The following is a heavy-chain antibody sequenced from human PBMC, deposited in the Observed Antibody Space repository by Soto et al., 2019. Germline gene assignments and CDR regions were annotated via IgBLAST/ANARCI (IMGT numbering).Heavy chain of an antibody. CDR3: ARDRGRNYGHAFDI. CDR1: GFTFSSYA. J-gene: IGHJ3*02. Sequence: GGSLRLSCAASGFTFSSYAMHWVRQAPGKGLEWVAVISYDGSNKYYADSVKGRFTISRDNSKNTLYLQMNSLRAEDTAVYYCARDRGRNYGHAFDIWGQGTMVTVSS. D-gene: IGHD1-7*01. V-gene: IGHV3-30-3*01. CDR2: ISYDGSNK.